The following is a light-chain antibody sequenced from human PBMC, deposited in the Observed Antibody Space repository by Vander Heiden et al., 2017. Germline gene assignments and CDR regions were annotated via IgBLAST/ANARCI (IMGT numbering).Light chain of an antibody. CDR2: KAS. CDR3: QQYNSYST. Sequence: DIQMTQSPSTLSASVGDRVTITCRARQSISSWLAWYQQKPGKAPKLLIYKASSLESGVPSRFSGSGSGAGFTLTISSLQPDDFATYYCQQYNSYSTFGQGTKVEIK. J-gene: IGKJ1*01. V-gene: IGKV1-5*03. CDR1: QSISSW.